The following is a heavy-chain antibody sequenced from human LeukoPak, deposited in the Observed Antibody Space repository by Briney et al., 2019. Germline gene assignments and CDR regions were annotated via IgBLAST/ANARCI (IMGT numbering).Heavy chain of an antibody. CDR2: ISYDGTNK. CDR3: AKEVHIVVVIATFDY. CDR1: GFTFSIYA. J-gene: IGHJ4*02. Sequence: GGSLRLSCAASGFTFSIYAMHWVRQAPGKGLEWVAVISYDGTNKYYADSVKGRFTISRDNSKNTLSLQMNSLRAEDTAVYYCAKEVHIVVVIATFDYWGQGTLVTVSS. D-gene: IGHD2-21*01. V-gene: IGHV3-30-3*01.